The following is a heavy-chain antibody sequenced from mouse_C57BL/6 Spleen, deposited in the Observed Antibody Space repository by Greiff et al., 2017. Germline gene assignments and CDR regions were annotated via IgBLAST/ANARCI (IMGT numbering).Heavy chain of an antibody. J-gene: IGHJ4*01. CDR2: INYDGSST. CDR3: ARASSYYAMDY. Sequence: EVKLMESEGGLVQPGSSMKLSCTASGFTFSDYYMAWVRQVPEKGLEWVANINYDGSSTYYLDSLKSRFIISRDNAKNILYLQMSSLKSEDTATYCCARASSYYAMDYWGQGTSVTVSS. V-gene: IGHV5-16*01. D-gene: IGHD1-1*01. CDR1: GFTFSDYY.